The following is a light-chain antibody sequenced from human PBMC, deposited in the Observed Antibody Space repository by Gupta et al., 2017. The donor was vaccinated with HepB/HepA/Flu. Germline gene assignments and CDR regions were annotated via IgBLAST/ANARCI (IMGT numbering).Light chain of an antibody. Sequence: EIVMTQSPGTLSVSPGERATLSCRASQSVSNNLAWYQQIPGQAPRLLIFGASTRATGIPARFSGSGSGTDFTLTIRSLQSEDFAVYDCQHYKNWPRNFGGGTTVEIK. CDR2: GAS. CDR1: QSVSNN. J-gene: IGKJ4*01. V-gene: IGKV3-15*01. CDR3: QHYKNWPRN.